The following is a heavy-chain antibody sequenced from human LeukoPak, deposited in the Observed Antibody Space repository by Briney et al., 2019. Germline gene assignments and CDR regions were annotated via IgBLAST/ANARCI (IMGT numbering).Heavy chain of an antibody. J-gene: IGHJ4*02. V-gene: IGHV3-23*01. D-gene: IGHD6-6*01. CDR2: VTGSGDAT. Sequence: PGGSLRLSCAAFGFTFSGYALTWVRQAPGKGLEWVSTVTGSGDATYYADSVKGRFTISRDNSQDMLYLQMNSLRAEDTARYYCAKDLAIAARPVFDYWGRGTLVSVSS. CDR3: AKDLAIAARPVFDY. CDR1: GFTFSGYA.